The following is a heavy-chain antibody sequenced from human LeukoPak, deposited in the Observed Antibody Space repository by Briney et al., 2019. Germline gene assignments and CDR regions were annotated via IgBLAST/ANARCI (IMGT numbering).Heavy chain of an antibody. CDR1: GYTFTGYY. V-gene: IGHV1-2*04. CDR3: ARALGLLDYYVSSGYPHAFDI. J-gene: IGHJ3*02. D-gene: IGHD3-22*01. CDR2: INPNSGGT. Sequence: ASVKVSCRASGYTFTGYYMHWVRQAPGQGLEWMGWINPNSGGTNYAQKFQGWVTMTRDTSISTAYMELSRLRSDDTAVYYCARALGLLDYYVSSGYPHAFDIWGQGTMVTVSS.